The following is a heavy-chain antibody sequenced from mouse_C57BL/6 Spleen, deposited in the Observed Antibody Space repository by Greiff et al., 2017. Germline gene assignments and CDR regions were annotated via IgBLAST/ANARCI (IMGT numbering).Heavy chain of an antibody. CDR2: IYPGSGST. CDR1: GYTFTSYW. Sequence: VQLQQPGAELVKPGASVKMSCKASGYTFTSYWITWVKQRPGQGLEWIGDIYPGSGSTNYNEKFKSKATLTVDTSSSTAYMQLSSLTSEDSAVYYCARTPKYYGSSYVDYYAMDYWGQGTSVTVSS. V-gene: IGHV1-55*01. D-gene: IGHD1-1*01. CDR3: ARTPKYYGSSYVDYYAMDY. J-gene: IGHJ4*01.